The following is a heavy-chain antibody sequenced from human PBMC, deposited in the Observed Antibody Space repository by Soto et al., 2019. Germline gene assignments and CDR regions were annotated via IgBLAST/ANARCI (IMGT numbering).Heavy chain of an antibody. D-gene: IGHD6-6*01. CDR1: GLTFSSYG. V-gene: IGHV3-30*18. CDR2: ISYDGSNK. J-gene: IGHJ4*02. Sequence: QVQLVESGGGVVQPGRSLRLSCTASGLTFSSYGMHWVRQAPGKGLEWVAVISYDGSNKYYADSVKGRFTISRDNSKNTLYLQMNSLSAEDTAVYYCAKDRYSSSPGHLDYWGQGTLVTVSS. CDR3: AKDRYSSSPGHLDY.